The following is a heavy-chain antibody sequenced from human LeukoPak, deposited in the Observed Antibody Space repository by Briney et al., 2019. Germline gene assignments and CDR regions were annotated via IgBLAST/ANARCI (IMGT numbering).Heavy chain of an antibody. D-gene: IGHD5-12*01. CDR1: GFTFSTYY. CDR3: AKVMDRDIVATIRLGSQYYFDY. J-gene: IGHJ4*02. CDR2: IKQDGSEK. Sequence: GGSLRLSCAASGFTFSTYYMSWVRQAPGTGLEWVANIKQDGSEKYYVDSVKGRFTISRDNSKNTLYLQLNSLRAEDTAVYYCAKVMDRDIVATIRLGSQYYFDYWGQGTLVTVSS. V-gene: IGHV3-7*01.